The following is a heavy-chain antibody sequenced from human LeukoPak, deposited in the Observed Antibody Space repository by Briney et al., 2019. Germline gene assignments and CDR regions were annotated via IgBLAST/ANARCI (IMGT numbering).Heavy chain of an antibody. V-gene: IGHV3-66*01. CDR2: MYDDGRT. CDR1: GFTFSNAW. J-gene: IGHJ4*02. Sequence: GGSLRLSCAASGFTFSNAWMSWVRQAPGRGLEWASVMYDDGRTYYADSVKGRFTISRDNSKNTLFLQMNSLRVEDTAVYYCARSDCSSCYLGVWYFFDYWGQGSLVSVSS. CDR3: ARSDCSSCYLGVWYFFDY. D-gene: IGHD6-13*01.